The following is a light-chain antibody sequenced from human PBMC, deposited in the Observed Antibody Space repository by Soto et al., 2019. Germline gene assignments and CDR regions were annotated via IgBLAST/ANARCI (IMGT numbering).Light chain of an antibody. CDR3: QQDGGSPIR. V-gene: IGKV3-20*01. CDR1: QSVTTR. J-gene: IGKJ5*01. CDR2: GAS. Sequence: SAGPLSLGALSGVTVACRASQSVTTRLAWYQHKPGQAHTLLMSGASNRASGVPVRFSGSGSGTDFTLTITRLEPEDFALYYCQQDGGSPIRFGVGARLEFK.